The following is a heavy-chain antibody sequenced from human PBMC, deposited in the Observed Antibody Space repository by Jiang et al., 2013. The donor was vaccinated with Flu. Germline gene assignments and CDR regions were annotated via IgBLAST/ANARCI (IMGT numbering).Heavy chain of an antibody. CDR3: AREREITGTMGYYYGMDV. V-gene: IGHV1-18*04. D-gene: IGHD1-7*01. CDR1: GYTFTSYG. J-gene: IGHJ6*02. CDR2: ISAYNGNT. Sequence: GAEVKKPGASVKVSCRASGYTFTSYGISWVRQAPGQGLEWMGWISAYNGNTNSAQKLQGRVTMTTDTSTSTAYMELRSLRSDDTAVYYCAREREITGTMGYYYGMDVWGQGTTVTVSS.